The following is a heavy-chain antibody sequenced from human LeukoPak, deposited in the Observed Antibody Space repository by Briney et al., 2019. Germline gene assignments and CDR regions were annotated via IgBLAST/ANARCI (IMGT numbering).Heavy chain of an antibody. CDR1: GFTFSSYW. CDR3: ASDSKNYYDSSGSPGDY. J-gene: IGHJ4*02. CDR2: IKQDGSEK. Sequence: GGSLRLSCAASGFTFSSYWMSWVRQAPGKGLEWVANIKQDGSEKYYVDSVKGRFTISRDNAKNSLYLQMNSLRAEDTAVYYCASDSKNYYDSSGSPGDYWGQGTLVTVSS. V-gene: IGHV3-7*01. D-gene: IGHD3-22*01.